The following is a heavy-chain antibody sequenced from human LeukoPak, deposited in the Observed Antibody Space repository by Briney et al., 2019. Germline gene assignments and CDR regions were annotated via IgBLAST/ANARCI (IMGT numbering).Heavy chain of an antibody. D-gene: IGHD6-6*01. CDR2: ISSSSSYL. J-gene: IGHJ5*02. CDR1: GFTFSSYS. V-gene: IGHV3-21*01. CDR3: ARAYSSSSGGWFDP. Sequence: GGSLRLSCAASGFTFSSYSMNWVRQAPGKGLEWVSSISSSSSYLYYADSVKGRFTISRDNAKNSLYLQMNSLRAEDTAVYYCARAYSSSSGGWFDPWGQGTLVTVSS.